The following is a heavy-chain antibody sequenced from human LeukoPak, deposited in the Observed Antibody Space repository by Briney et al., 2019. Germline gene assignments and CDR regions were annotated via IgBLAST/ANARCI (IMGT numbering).Heavy chain of an antibody. CDR2: ISYDGSNK. CDR3: AREKRDYGDLPLDY. CDR1: GFTFSSYA. D-gene: IGHD4-17*01. J-gene: IGHJ4*02. Sequence: GGSLRLSCAASGFTFSSYAMHWVRQAPAKGLEWVAVISYDGSNKYYADSVKGRFTISRDNSKNTLYLQMNSLRAEDTAVYYCAREKRDYGDLPLDYWGQGTLVTVSS. V-gene: IGHV3-30*04.